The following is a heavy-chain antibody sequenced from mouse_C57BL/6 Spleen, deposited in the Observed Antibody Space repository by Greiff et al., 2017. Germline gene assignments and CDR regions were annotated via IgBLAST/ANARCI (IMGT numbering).Heavy chain of an antibody. CDR1: GYTFTEYT. CDR3: ARHEDGDYYGSYYFDY. D-gene: IGHD1-1*01. J-gene: IGHJ2*01. V-gene: IGHV1-62-2*01. Sequence: VKLQESGAELVKPGASVKLSCKASGYTFTEYTIHWVKQRSGQGLEWIGWFYPGSGSIKYNEKFKDKATLTADKSSSTVYMELSRLTSEDSAVYFCARHEDGDYYGSYYFDYWGQGTTLTVSS. CDR2: FYPGSGSI.